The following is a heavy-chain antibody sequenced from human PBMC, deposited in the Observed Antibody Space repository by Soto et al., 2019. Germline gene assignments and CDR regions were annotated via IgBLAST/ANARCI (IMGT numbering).Heavy chain of an antibody. CDR2: INAGNGDT. V-gene: IGHV1-3*01. Sequence: ASVKVSCKASGYTFTSHAVHWVRQAPGQRLEWMGWINAGNGDTKQSENFQGRISLTRDTSATTAYLELSSLMSEDTAIYFCAGGFCGATTCYTGFFDVWGPGTLVTVSS. J-gene: IGHJ4*02. CDR1: GYTFTSHA. D-gene: IGHD2-2*01. CDR3: AGGFCGATTCYTGFFDV.